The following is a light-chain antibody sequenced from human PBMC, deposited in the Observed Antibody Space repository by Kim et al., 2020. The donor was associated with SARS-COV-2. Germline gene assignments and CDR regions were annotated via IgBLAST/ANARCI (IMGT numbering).Light chain of an antibody. CDR2: LNSDGSH. J-gene: IGLJ3*02. CDR3: QTWGTGIRV. Sequence: QLVLTQSPSASASLGASVKLTCTQSSGHSSYAIAWHQQQPERGPRYLMKLNSDGSHRKGDGIPDRFSGSSSGAERYLTISSLQSEDEADYYCQTWGTGIRVFGGGTQLTVL. CDR1: SGHSSYA. V-gene: IGLV4-69*01.